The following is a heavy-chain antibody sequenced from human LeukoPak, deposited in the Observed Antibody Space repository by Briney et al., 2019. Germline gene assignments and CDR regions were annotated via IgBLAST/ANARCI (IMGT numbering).Heavy chain of an antibody. Sequence: SSETLSLTCTASGGSISSGGYYWSWIRQHPGKGLEWIGYIYYSGSTYYNPSLKSRVTISVDTSKNQFSLKLSSVTAADTAVYYCARDSSGYGGWFDPWGQGTLVTVSS. J-gene: IGHJ5*02. CDR1: GGSISSGGYY. CDR2: IYYSGST. V-gene: IGHV4-31*03. D-gene: IGHD3-22*01. CDR3: ARDSSGYGGWFDP.